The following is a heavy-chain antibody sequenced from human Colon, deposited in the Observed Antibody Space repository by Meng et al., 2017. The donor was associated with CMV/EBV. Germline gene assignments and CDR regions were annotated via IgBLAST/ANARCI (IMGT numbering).Heavy chain of an antibody. Sequence: QVELVESGGGVVPPGGSLRLSCAASGFTFSDYGMHWLRQAPGKGLEWVAFVLYDGSRKYYGDSVKGRFSISRDNSKNTLYLQMNSLRADDTAVYYCVKDQCRGWGQGTLVTVSS. V-gene: IGHV3-30*02. CDR2: VLYDGSRK. J-gene: IGHJ4*02. D-gene: IGHD3-10*01. CDR1: GFTFSDYG. CDR3: VKDQCRG.